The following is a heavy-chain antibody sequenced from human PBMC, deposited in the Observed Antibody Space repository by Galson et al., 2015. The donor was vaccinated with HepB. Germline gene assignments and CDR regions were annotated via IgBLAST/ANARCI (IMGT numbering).Heavy chain of an antibody. CDR1: GFSFSTYW. V-gene: IGHV3-23*01. CDR3: AKRQGVNIDY. CDR2: ISASGGST. Sequence: SLRLSCAASGFSFSTYWMHWVRQAPGKGLEWVSAISASGGSTYYADSVKGRFTISRDNSKNTLYLQMNSLRAEDTAVYYCAKRQGVNIDYWGQGTLVTVSS. J-gene: IGHJ4*02. D-gene: IGHD3-16*01.